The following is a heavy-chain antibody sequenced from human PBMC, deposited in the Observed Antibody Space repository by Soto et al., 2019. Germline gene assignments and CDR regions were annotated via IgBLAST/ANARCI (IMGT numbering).Heavy chain of an antibody. CDR1: GDSINPYY. Sequence: QVRLQGSGPGLVKPSATRSLTCPVSGDSINPYYWSWIRRPPGKGRGWFGFIYLSGSTTFNPSPKSRVTLSLDTSKRQFFLKLTSVTAADTAVYYCARAWAVPGSHWGDWGRGTLVTVSS. D-gene: IGHD6-19*01. CDR2: IYLSGST. V-gene: IGHV4-59*01. J-gene: IGHJ4*02. CDR3: ARAWAVPGSHWGD.